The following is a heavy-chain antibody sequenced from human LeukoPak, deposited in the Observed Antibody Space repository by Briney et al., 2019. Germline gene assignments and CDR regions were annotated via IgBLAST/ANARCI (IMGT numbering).Heavy chain of an antibody. Sequence: GGSLRLSRAASGFTFSSYAMSWVRQAPGKGLEWVSAISGSGGSTYYADSVKGRFTISRDNSKNTLYLQMNSLRAEDTAVYYCAKDPYRVRGENYYYGMDVWGKGTTVTVSS. CDR1: GFTFSSYA. V-gene: IGHV3-23*01. D-gene: IGHD3-10*01. CDR2: ISGSGGST. CDR3: AKDPYRVRGENYYYGMDV. J-gene: IGHJ6*04.